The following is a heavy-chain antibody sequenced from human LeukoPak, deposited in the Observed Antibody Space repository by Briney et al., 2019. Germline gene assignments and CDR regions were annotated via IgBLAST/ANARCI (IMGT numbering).Heavy chain of an antibody. V-gene: IGHV1-8*01. D-gene: IGHD3-22*01. Sequence: ASVKVSCKASGCTFTSYDINWVRQATGQGLEWMGWMNPNSGNTGYAQKFQGRVTMTRNTSISTAYMELSSLRSEDTAVYYCARASQTLEYDSSGYNFDYWGQGTLVTVSS. J-gene: IGHJ4*02. CDR2: MNPNSGNT. CDR3: ARASQTLEYDSSGYNFDY. CDR1: GCTFTSYD.